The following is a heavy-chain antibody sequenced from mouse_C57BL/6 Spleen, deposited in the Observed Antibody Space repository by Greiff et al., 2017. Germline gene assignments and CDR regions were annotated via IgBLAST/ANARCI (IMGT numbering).Heavy chain of an antibody. CDR3: ARVGYDEAMDY. CDR1: GFTFSDYG. J-gene: IGHJ4*01. V-gene: IGHV5-17*01. CDR2: ISSGSSTI. D-gene: IGHD2-2*01. Sequence: VQLKESGGGLVKPGGSLKLSCAASGFTFSDYGMHWVRQAPEKGLEWVAYISSGSSTIYYADTVKGRFTISRDNAKNTLFLQMTSLRSEDTAMYYCARVGYDEAMDYWGQGTSVTVSS.